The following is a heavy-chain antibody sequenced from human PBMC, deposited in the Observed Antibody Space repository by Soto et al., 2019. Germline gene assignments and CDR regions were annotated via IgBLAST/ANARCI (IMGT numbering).Heavy chain of an antibody. D-gene: IGHD4-17*01. CDR3: ARVEHFDYGDYNWFDP. CDR1: GGSISSGDYY. J-gene: IGHJ5*02. CDR2: IYYSGST. V-gene: IGHV4-30-4*01. Sequence: PSETLSLTCTVSGGSISSGDYYWSWIRQPPGKGLEWIGYIYYSGSTYYNPSLKSRVTISVDTSKNQFSLKLSSVTAADTAVYYCARVEHFDYGDYNWFDPWGQGTLVTVSS.